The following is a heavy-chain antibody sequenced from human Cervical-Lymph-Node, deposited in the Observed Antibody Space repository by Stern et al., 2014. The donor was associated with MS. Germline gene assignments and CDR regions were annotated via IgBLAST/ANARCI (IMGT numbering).Heavy chain of an antibody. J-gene: IGHJ5*01. V-gene: IGHV1-69*01. CDR1: GGTFSTSV. D-gene: IGHD2-21*02. CDR2: IIPVFGTT. Sequence: QVQLVQSGAEVKKPGSSVKVSCKASGGTFSTSVISWVRQAPGQGLEWMGGIIPVFGTTNYGQKFQGRVTIPADESTSTAYMELSSLRSEDTAMYYCATYYCGGDCYSGYFDPWGQGTLVTVSS. CDR3: ATYYCGGDCYSGYFDP.